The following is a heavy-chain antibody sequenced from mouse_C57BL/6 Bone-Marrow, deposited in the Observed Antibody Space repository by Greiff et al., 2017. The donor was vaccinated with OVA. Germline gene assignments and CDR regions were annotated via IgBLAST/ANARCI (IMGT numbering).Heavy chain of an antibody. CDR2: IYPRSGNT. Sequence: QVQLQQSGAELARPGASVKLSCKASGYTFTSYGISWVKQRTGQGLEWIGEIYPRSGNTYYNEKFKGKATLTADKSSSTAYMELRSLTSEDSAVYFCASPSGTLLYFDYWGQGTTLTVSS. V-gene: IGHV1-81*01. J-gene: IGHJ2*01. CDR1: GYTFTSYG. D-gene: IGHD4-1*01. CDR3: ASPSGTLLYFDY.